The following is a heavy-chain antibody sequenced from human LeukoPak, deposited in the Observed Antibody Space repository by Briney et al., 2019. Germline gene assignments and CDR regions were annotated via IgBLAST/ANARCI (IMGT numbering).Heavy chain of an antibody. CDR1: GGSISSYY. V-gene: IGHV4-59*12. J-gene: IGHJ4*02. Sequence: SETLSLTCTVSGGSISSYYWSWIRQPPGKGLEWIGYIYYSGSTNYNPSLKSRVTISVDPSKNQFSLKLNSVTAADTAIYYCARDIGSAINDYWGQGTLVTVSS. CDR2: IYYSGST. CDR3: ARDIGSAINDY. D-gene: IGHD6-25*01.